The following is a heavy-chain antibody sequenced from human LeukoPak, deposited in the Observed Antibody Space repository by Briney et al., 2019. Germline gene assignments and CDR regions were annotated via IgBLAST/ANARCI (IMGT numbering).Heavy chain of an antibody. CDR1: GYTFTAYY. J-gene: IGHJ4*02. CDR3: ARGPLERLLLRHDY. Sequence: ASVKVSCKASGYTFTAYYLHWVRQAPGQGLEWMGWINPNSGGTNYAQKFKGWVTLTRDTSINTTYMELSRLASDVTAVYYCARGPLERLLLRHDYWSQGTLVTVSS. CDR2: INPNSGGT. D-gene: IGHD3-3*01. V-gene: IGHV1-2*04.